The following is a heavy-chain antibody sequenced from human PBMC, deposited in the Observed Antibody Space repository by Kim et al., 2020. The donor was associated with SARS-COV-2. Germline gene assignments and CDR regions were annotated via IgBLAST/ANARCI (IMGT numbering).Heavy chain of an antibody. J-gene: IGHJ6*02. Sequence: GGSLRLSCAASGFTFSSYSMNWVRQAPGKGLEWVSSISSSSSYIYYADSVKGRFTISRDNAKNSLYLQMNSLRAEDTAVYYCARLKFSSYGMDVWGQGTTVTVSS. CDR3: ARLKFSSYGMDV. V-gene: IGHV3-21*01. CDR1: GFTFSSYS. CDR2: ISSSSSYI.